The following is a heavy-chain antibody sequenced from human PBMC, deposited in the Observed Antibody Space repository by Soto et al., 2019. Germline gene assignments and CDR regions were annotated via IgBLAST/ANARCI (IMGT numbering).Heavy chain of an antibody. CDR1: GYTFTGYY. J-gene: IGHJ4*02. CDR2: INPNSGGT. V-gene: IGHV1-2*02. D-gene: IGHD2-15*01. Sequence: QVQLVQSGAEVNKPGASVKVSCKASGYTFTGYYMHCVRQSPGQGLEWMGWINPNSGGTKYPQKFQGRVTMTRDTSITTVYMSLTGMNSDDTAVYYCARYLAKGGGSAGFDYWGQGALVSVSS. CDR3: ARYLAKGGGSAGFDY.